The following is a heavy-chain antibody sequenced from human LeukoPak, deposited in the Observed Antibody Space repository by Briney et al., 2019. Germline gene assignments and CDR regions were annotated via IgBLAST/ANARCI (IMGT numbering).Heavy chain of an antibody. Sequence: PSETLSLTCAVSGGSISSSSYYWGWIRQPPGKGLEWIGSIYYSGSTYYNPSLKSRVTISVDTSKNQFSLKLSSVTAADTAVYYCARDLSGYDFSVYWFDPWGQGTLVTVSS. CDR3: ARDLSGYDFSVYWFDP. V-gene: IGHV4-39*07. CDR1: GGSISSSSYY. D-gene: IGHD3-3*01. CDR2: IYYSGST. J-gene: IGHJ5*02.